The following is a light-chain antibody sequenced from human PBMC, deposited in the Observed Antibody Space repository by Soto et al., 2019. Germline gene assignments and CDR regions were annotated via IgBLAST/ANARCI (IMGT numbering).Light chain of an antibody. J-gene: IGKJ4*01. CDR1: QSVSSY. CDR2: DAS. CDR3: QQRTL. V-gene: IGKV3-11*01. Sequence: EIVLTQSPATLSLSPGERATLSCRASQSVSSYLAWYQQKPGQAPRLLIYDASNKATGIPARFSGSGSGTDFTLTISSLAPEDFAVYYCQQRTLFGGGTKVEIK.